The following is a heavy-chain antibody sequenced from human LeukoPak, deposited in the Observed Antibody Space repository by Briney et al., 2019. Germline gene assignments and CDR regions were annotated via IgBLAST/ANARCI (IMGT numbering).Heavy chain of an antibody. V-gene: IGHV4-31*03. CDR2: IYYSGST. D-gene: IGHD3-3*01. J-gene: IGHJ4*02. Sequence: SQTLSLTCTVSGGSISSGGYSWSWIRQHPGKGLEWIGYIYYSGSTYYNPSLKSRVTISVDTSKNQFSLKLSSVTAADTAVYYCARGQRITTFGVAVGFDYWGQGTLVTVSS. CDR3: ARGQRITTFGVAVGFDY. CDR1: GGSISSGGYS.